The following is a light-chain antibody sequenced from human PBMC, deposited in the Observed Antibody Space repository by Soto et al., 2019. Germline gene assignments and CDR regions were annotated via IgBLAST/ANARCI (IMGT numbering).Light chain of an antibody. Sequence: DIQMTQSPSSLSASVRDRVTITCRASQSISGSLNWYQQKPGKAPKLLIYDASALPRGVPSRFSGSGSGTKFTLTIASLQPDDFATYYCQQYETFSGTFGPGTKVDIK. CDR3: QQYETFSGT. V-gene: IGKV1-5*01. CDR2: DAS. J-gene: IGKJ1*01. CDR1: QSISGS.